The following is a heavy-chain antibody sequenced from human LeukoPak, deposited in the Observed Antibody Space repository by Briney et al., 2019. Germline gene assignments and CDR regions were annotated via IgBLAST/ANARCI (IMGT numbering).Heavy chain of an antibody. CDR3: VREGGSDWYYGWFDP. J-gene: IGHJ5*02. V-gene: IGHV3-7*01. Sequence: AGGSLRLSCAASGFMFSSYWMSWVRQAPGKGLEWVANIKKDGSEKKYVDSVKGRFTISRDNAENSLYLQMNSLRVEDTAVYYCVREGGSDWYYGWFDPWGQGTLVTVSS. CDR1: GFMFSSYW. D-gene: IGHD6-19*01. CDR2: IKKDGSEK.